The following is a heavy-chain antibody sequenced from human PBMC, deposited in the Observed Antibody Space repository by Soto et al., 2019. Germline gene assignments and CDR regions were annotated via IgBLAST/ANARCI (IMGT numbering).Heavy chain of an antibody. CDR1: GFTFSSYA. V-gene: IGHV3-23*01. CDR3: AKDGTYYYDSSGYWEFDY. D-gene: IGHD3-22*01. Sequence: EVQLLESGGGLVQPGGSLRLSCAASGFTFSSYAMSWVRQAPGKGLEWVSAVSGSGGSTYYADSVKGRFTISSDNPKNTLYLQMNSLRAEDTAVYYCAKDGTYYYDSSGYWEFDYWGQGTLVTVSS. J-gene: IGHJ4*02. CDR2: VSGSGGST.